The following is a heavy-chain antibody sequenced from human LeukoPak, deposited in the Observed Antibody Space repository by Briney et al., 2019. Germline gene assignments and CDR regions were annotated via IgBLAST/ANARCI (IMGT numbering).Heavy chain of an antibody. Sequence: SETLSLTCTVSGGSISSSSYYWGWIRQPPGKGLEWFGGIYYSGSTYYNPSLKSRVTISVDTSKNQFSLNLSSVTAADTAVYYCARLYYDSSGYYQICYFDYWGQGTLVTVSS. J-gene: IGHJ4*02. CDR2: IYYSGST. D-gene: IGHD3-22*01. V-gene: IGHV4-39*01. CDR3: ARLYYDSSGYYQICYFDY. CDR1: GGSISSSSYY.